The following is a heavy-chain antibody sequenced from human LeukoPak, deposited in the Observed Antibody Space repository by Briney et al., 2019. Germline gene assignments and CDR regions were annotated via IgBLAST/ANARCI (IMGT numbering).Heavy chain of an antibody. CDR1: GYTFTCYY. D-gene: IGHD1-7*01. CDR3: ARQIRGWNYGDFDY. V-gene: IGHV1-2*02. J-gene: IGHJ4*02. Sequence: ASVKVSCKASGYTFTCYYMHWVRQAPGQGLEWMGWINPNSGGTNYAQKFQGRVTMTRDTSISTAYMELSRLRSDDTAVYYCARQIRGWNYGDFDYWGQGTLVTVSS. CDR2: INPNSGGT.